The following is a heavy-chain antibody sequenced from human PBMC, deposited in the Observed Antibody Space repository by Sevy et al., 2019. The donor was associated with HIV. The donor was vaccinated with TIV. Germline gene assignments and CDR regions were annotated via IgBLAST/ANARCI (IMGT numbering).Heavy chain of an antibody. V-gene: IGHV4-39*01. CDR3: ARHAVNLVEATNNYFDS. Sequence: SETLSLTCTVSGGSISSSSYHWGWIRQPPGKGLEWIGSIYYSGSTCYKPSLKRRVTISVDTSKNQFSLKLSSVTAADTAVYYCARHAVNLVEATNNYFDSWGQGILVTVSS. CDR2: IYYSGST. D-gene: IGHD1-26*01. J-gene: IGHJ4*02. CDR1: GGSISSSSYH.